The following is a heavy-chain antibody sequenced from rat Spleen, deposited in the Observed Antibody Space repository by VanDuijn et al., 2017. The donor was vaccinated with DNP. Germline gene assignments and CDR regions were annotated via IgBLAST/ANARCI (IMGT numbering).Heavy chain of an antibody. V-gene: IGHV2-27*01. CDR1: GFSLTSYH. D-gene: IGHD1-5*01. J-gene: IGHJ3*01. CDR3: ARSLNNIGTTLNWFAY. CDR2: IQSGGST. Sequence: QVQLKESGPGLVQPSQTLSLTCTVSGFSLTSYHVHWVRHPPGKGLEWMGRIQSGGSTDYNSALKSRLSISRDTSKSQVFLKMNSVQTEDTAMYFCARSLNNIGTTLNWFAYWGQGTLVTVSS.